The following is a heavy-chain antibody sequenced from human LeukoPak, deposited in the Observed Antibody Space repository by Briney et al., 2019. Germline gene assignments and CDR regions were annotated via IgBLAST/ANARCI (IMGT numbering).Heavy chain of an antibody. D-gene: IGHD3-10*01. CDR3: ARSPFGELFL. V-gene: IGHV3-53*01. CDR1: GFIVSSNY. Sequence: GGSLRLSCAASGFIVSSNYMSWVRQAPGKGLEWVSVIYSGGSSYYADSVKGRFTISRDNSKNTLYLQMNSLRAEDTAVYYCARSPFGELFLWGQGTLVTVSS. J-gene: IGHJ4*02. CDR2: IYSGGSS.